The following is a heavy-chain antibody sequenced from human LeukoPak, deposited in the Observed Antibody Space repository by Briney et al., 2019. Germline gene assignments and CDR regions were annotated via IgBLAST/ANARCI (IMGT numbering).Heavy chain of an antibody. D-gene: IGHD2-8*01. Sequence: ASVKVSCKVSGYSLSELSMHWVRQAPGKGLEWMGGFDPENGEAVYAQKFQGRVTMTEDTSTDTSYMELNSLKSEDTAVYYCAAGGVYDLLDNWGQGTLVTVSS. V-gene: IGHV1-24*01. CDR3: AAGGVYDLLDN. CDR1: GYSLSELS. CDR2: FDPENGEA. J-gene: IGHJ4*02.